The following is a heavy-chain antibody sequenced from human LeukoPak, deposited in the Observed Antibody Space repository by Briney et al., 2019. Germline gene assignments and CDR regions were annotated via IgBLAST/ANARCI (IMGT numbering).Heavy chain of an antibody. CDR2: IYSGGGT. CDR1: GFTVSTNY. J-gene: IGHJ4*02. Sequence: GGYLRLYCAASGFTVSTNYMSWVRHAPGKGLEWVSLIYSGGGTYYADSVKGRFTISRDNSRNTLSLQMNSLRVDDTAVYYCARGFRSVTTWGYFDYWGQGALVTVSS. V-gene: IGHV3-66*01. CDR3: ARGFRSVTTWGYFDY. D-gene: IGHD4-17*01.